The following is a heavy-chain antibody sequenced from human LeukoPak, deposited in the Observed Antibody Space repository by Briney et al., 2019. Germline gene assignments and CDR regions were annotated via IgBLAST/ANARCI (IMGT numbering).Heavy chain of an antibody. CDR3: AKVTMGDVWFDP. CDR2: MHDDGRNI. D-gene: IGHD3-16*01. V-gene: IGHV3-30*02. J-gene: IGHJ5*02. CDR1: GVTLTSTG. Sequence: GGSLRLSCAKSGVTLTSTGMHWVRQAPGKGLERVAFMHDDGRNILYADSVKGRFSISTDNSKNMVYLQMSSLRAEDTAVYYCAKVTMGDVWFDPWGQRTLVTVSS.